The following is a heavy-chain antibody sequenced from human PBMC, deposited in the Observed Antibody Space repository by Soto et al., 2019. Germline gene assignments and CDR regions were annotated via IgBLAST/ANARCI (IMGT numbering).Heavy chain of an antibody. J-gene: IGHJ4*02. D-gene: IGHD6-19*01. CDR2: IYSSGST. V-gene: IGHV4-61*01. Sequence: SETLSLTCTVSGGSVSSGSYYWSWIRQPPGKGLEWIGYIYSSGSTSYNPSLKSRVTISVDTSKNQFSLKLSSVAAADTAVYNCARHFGGLALGVVGAGGYFDYWGQGTLVTVSS. CDR1: GGSVSSGSYY. CDR3: ARHFGGLALGVVGAGGYFDY.